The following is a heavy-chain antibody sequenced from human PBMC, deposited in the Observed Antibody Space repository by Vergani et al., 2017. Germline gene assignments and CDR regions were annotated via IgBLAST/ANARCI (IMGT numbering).Heavy chain of an antibody. Sequence: QVQLQQWGAGLLKPSETLSLTCAVYGGSFRGYYWCWIRQPPGKGLEWIGEINHSGSTNYNPSLKSRVTISVDTSKNQFSLKLSSVTAADTAVYYCAREDYYDSSGYYWGQGTLVTVSS. CDR3: AREDYYDSSGYY. CDR2: INHSGST. V-gene: IGHV4-34*01. J-gene: IGHJ4*02. CDR1: GGSFRGYY. D-gene: IGHD3-22*01.